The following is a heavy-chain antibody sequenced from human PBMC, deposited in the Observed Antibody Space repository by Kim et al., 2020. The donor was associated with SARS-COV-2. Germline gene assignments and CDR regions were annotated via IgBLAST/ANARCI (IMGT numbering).Heavy chain of an antibody. CDR3: ARDGDFGFDLDFFDY. D-gene: IGHD5-12*01. Sequence: GGSLRHSCEASGFTFSSYAMHWVRQAPGKGLEWVAVIWYDGSQKYYADSVKGRFTISRDNSKNTLYLQMNSLRVEDTAVYYCARDGDFGFDLDFFDYWGQGNLVTVSS. CDR1: GFTFSSYA. J-gene: IGHJ4*02. V-gene: IGHV3-33*01. CDR2: IWYDGSQK.